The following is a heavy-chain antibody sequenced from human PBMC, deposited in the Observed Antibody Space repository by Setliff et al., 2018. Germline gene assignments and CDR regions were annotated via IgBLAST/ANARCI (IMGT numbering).Heavy chain of an antibody. CDR2: ISPYSGET. J-gene: IGHJ4*02. D-gene: IGHD2-21*01. CDR1: GFRFTSFG. V-gene: IGHV1-18*01. CDR3: TTSRAPRVVLAADFDL. Sequence: ASVKVSCKTSGFRFTSFGFSWVRQAPGRGLEWMGWISPYSGETNNAQKFQDRLSVTADTSSKTIYMELRSLTSDDTAVYFCTTSRAPRVVLAADFDLWGQGTLVTVSS.